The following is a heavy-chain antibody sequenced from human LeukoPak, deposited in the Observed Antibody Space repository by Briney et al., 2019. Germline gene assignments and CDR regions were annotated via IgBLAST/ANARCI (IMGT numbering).Heavy chain of an antibody. CDR2: IYSGGDT. V-gene: IGHV3-53*01. D-gene: IGHD6-19*01. J-gene: IGHJ4*02. CDR1: GFTVSGNY. Sequence: QPGGSLRLPCAASGFTVSGNYMSWVRQAPGKGLEWISLIYSGGDTYYPDSVRGRFTISRDNSKNTLYLQMNSLRAEDTAVYYCASAYSSGSVDIDYWGQGTLVTVSS. CDR3: ASAYSSGSVDIDY.